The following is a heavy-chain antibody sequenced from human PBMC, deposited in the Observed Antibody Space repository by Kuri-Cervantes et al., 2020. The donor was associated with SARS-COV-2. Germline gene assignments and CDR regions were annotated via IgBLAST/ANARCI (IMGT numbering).Heavy chain of an antibody. CDR3: ASDLGYCSSTSCYNV. J-gene: IGHJ6*02. CDR2: IYSGGST. D-gene: IGHD2-2*02. V-gene: IGHV3-66*01. CDR1: GFPFSDYR. Sequence: GESLKISCAASGFPFSDYRMNWIRQSPGKGLEWVSVIYSGGSTYYADSVKGRFTISRDNSKNTLYLQMNSLRAEDTAVYYCASDLGYCSSTSCYNVWGQGTTVTVSS.